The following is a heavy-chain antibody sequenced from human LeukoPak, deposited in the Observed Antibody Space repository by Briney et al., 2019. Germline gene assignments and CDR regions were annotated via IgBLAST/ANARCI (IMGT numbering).Heavy chain of an antibody. V-gene: IGHV4-31*03. CDR2: IYYSGST. Sequence: SETPSLTCTVSGGSISSGGYYWSWIRQHPGKGLEWIGYIYYSGSTYYNPSLKSRVTISVDTSKNQFSLKLSSVTAADTAVYYCARDSKYYYGHYYMDVWGIGTTVTVSS. CDR3: ARDSKYYYGHYYMDV. CDR1: GGSISSGGYY. J-gene: IGHJ6*03. D-gene: IGHD3-10*01.